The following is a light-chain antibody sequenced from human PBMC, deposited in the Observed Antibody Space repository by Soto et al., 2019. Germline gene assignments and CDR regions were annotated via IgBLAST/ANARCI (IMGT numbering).Light chain of an antibody. Sequence: QSALTQPPSASGSPGQSVTISCTGTSSDVGGYNYVSWYQHHPGKAPKLIIYEVYKRPSGVLDRFSGSKSGNTAALTVSGLQAEDEADYYCSSYVGTNSYVFGTGTKLTVL. CDR2: EVY. CDR3: SSYVGTNSYV. V-gene: IGLV2-8*01. J-gene: IGLJ1*01. CDR1: SSDVGGYNY.